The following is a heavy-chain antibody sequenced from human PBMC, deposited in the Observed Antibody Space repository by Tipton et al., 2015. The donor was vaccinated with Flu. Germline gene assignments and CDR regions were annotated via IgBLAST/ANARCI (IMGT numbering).Heavy chain of an antibody. Sequence: SLRLSCAASGFIFSDYWMAWVRQTPGRGLEWVANINYDGSTIYYLDSVKGRFTISRDNAKNSVYLHMNSLRVEDTAIYYCARGFIRLCDYWGQGTLVTVSS. CDR1: GFIFSDYW. J-gene: IGHJ4*02. CDR3: ARGFIRLCDY. CDR2: INYDGSTI. V-gene: IGHV3-7*01. D-gene: IGHD3-16*01.